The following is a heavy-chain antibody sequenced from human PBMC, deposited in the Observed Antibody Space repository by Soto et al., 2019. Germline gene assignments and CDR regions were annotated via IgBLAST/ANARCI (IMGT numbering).Heavy chain of an antibody. J-gene: IGHJ6*02. D-gene: IGHD1-26*01. CDR3: AREGSRPYYYYGMDV. Sequence: QVQLVQSGAEVKKPGASVKVSCKASGYTFTXYGFSWVRQAPGQGLEWMGWISAYNGNTNYAQKLKGRVTMTTDTSTSTAYMELRSLRSDDTAVYYCAREGSRPYYYYGMDVWGQGTTVTVSS. V-gene: IGHV1-18*01. CDR2: ISAYNGNT. CDR1: GYTFTXYG.